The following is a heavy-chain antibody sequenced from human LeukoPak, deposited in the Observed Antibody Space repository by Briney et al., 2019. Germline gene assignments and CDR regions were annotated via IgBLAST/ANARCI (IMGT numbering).Heavy chain of an antibody. CDR1: GYTFTGYY. CDR2: INPNSGGT. CDR3: ARVSWTYGGAFDI. J-gene: IGHJ3*02. V-gene: IGHV1-2*04. D-gene: IGHD4/OR15-4a*01. Sequence: ASVKVSCNASGYTFTGYYMHWVRQAPGRGLERMGWINPNSGGTSYEQKFQGWVTMTRDTSISTAYMELSRLRSDDTAVYYCARVSWTYGGAFDIWGQGTMVTVSS.